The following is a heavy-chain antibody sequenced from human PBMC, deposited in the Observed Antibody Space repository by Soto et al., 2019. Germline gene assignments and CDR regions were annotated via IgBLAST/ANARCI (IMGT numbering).Heavy chain of an antibody. V-gene: IGHV2-5*02. CDR3: ANNEMDDYGDYPYYFDY. D-gene: IGHD4-17*01. CDR2: IYWDDDK. J-gene: IGHJ4*02. Sequence: QITLKESGPTLVKPTQTLTLTCTFSGFSLSTRGVGVGWIRQPPGKALEWLALIYWDDDKRYSPSLKSRLTIPQDTPENQVVLKVNNKDPGDTATYFCANNEMDDYGDYPYYFDYRGQGTLVTVSS. CDR1: GFSLSTRGVG.